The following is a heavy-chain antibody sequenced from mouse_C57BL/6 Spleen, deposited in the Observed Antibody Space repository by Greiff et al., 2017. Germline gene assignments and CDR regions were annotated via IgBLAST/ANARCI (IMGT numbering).Heavy chain of an antibody. D-gene: IGHD1-1*02. CDR1: GYTFTSYT. Sequence: VKLMESGAELARPGASVKMSCKASGYTFTSYTMHWVKQRPGQGLEWIGYINPSSGYTKYNQKFKDKATLTADKSSSTAYMQLSSLTSEDSAVYYCARGDYSFAYWGQGTLVTVSA. J-gene: IGHJ3*01. V-gene: IGHV1-4*01. CDR3: ARGDYSFAY. CDR2: INPSSGYT.